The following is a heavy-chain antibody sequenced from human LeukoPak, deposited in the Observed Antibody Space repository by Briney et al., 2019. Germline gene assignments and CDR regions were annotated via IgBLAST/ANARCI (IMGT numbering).Heavy chain of an antibody. Sequence: ASVKVSCKASGYTFTSYGISWVRQAPGQGLEWMGWISAYNGNTNYAQKLQGRVTMTTDTSTSTAYMELRSLRSDDTAVYYCASTTPYYYDSSGYYPTYYFDYWGQGTLVTVSS. CDR2: ISAYNGNT. CDR1: GYTFTSYG. CDR3: ASTTPYYYDSSGYYPTYYFDY. D-gene: IGHD3-22*01. J-gene: IGHJ4*02. V-gene: IGHV1-18*01.